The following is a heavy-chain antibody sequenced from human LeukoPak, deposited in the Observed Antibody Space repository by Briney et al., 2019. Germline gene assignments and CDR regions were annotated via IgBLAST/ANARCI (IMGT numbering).Heavy chain of an antibody. Sequence: SETLSLTCTVSGDSISSYYWSWIRQTPGKGLEWVGYIYYSGSTNYDPSIKSRVTISVDTTKNQFSLKLSSVTAADTAVYYCARREEYCSSTSCPDYWGQGTLVTVSS. CDR2: IYYSGST. CDR1: GDSISSYY. CDR3: ARREEYCSSTSCPDY. D-gene: IGHD2-2*01. J-gene: IGHJ4*02. V-gene: IGHV4-59*08.